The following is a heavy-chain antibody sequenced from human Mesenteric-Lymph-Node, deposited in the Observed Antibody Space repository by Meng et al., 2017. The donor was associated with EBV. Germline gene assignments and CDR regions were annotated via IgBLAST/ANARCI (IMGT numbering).Heavy chain of an antibody. D-gene: IGHD3-10*01. Sequence: QAQLKTWGAGFLRPLEILSLTGAVYGRSLSGYYWSWIRQPPGKGLEWIGEITHSGSTNYNPSLKSRVTISVDTSKNQFSLKLKSVTATDTAVYYCARGADRGANLGYWGQGTLVTVSS. CDR3: ARGADRGANLGY. CDR1: GRSLSGYY. CDR2: ITHSGST. V-gene: IGHV4-34*01. J-gene: IGHJ4*02.